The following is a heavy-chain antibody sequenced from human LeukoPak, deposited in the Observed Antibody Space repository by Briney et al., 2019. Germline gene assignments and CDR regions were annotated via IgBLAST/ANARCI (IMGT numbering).Heavy chain of an antibody. CDR3: ARGPIVVVAAADKTWFDP. Sequence: GEPGQISCQGSGYSFTNYWSGWLRQLPGKGRDWMGIIYLGDSDITYRPSFQGQVTISADKSISTAYLQWSSLKASDTAMYYCARGPIVVVAAADKTWFDPWGQGTLVTVSS. CDR1: GYSFTNYW. CDR2: IYLGDSDI. D-gene: IGHD2-2*01. V-gene: IGHV5-51*01. J-gene: IGHJ5*02.